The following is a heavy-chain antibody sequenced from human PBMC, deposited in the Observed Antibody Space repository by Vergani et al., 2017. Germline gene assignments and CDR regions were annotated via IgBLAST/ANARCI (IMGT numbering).Heavy chain of an antibody. V-gene: IGHV3-23*01. D-gene: IGHD5-18*01. Sequence: EVQLLESGGGLVQPGGSLRLSCAASGFTFSSYAMSWVRQAPGEGLEWVSAISGSGGSTYYADSVKGRFTISRDNSKNTLYLQMNSLRAEDTAVYYCAKGEEYSYGYIYYGMDVWGQGTTVTVSS. CDR2: ISGSGGST. J-gene: IGHJ6*02. CDR3: AKGEEYSYGYIYYGMDV. CDR1: GFTFSSYA.